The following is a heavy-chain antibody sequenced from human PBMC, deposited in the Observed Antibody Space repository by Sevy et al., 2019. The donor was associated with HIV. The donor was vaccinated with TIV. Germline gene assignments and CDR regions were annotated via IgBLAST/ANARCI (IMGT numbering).Heavy chain of an antibody. D-gene: IGHD4-17*01. J-gene: IGHJ6*02. CDR2: IYYSGST. CDR3: ARDRRKTTVVTGPYYYYGMDV. Sequence: SETLSLTCTVSGGSISSGDYYWSWIRQPPGKGLEWIGYIYYSGSTYYNPSLKSRVTISVDTSKNQFSLKLSSVTAADTAVYYCARDRRKTTVVTGPYYYYGMDVWGQGTTVTVSS. CDR1: GGSISSGDYY. V-gene: IGHV4-30-4*01.